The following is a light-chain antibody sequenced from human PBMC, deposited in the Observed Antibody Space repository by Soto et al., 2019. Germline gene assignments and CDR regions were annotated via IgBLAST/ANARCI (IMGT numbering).Light chain of an antibody. Sequence: DIQMTQSPSTLSASVGDRVTITCRASQSISTWLAWYQQKPGKAPKLLIYKASSLEGGVPSRFSGSGSGTEFTLTISSLQPDDFATYYCQQYLNRCTFGKGTKVQIK. J-gene: IGKJ1*01. CDR2: KAS. CDR1: QSISTW. V-gene: IGKV1-5*03. CDR3: QQYLNRCT.